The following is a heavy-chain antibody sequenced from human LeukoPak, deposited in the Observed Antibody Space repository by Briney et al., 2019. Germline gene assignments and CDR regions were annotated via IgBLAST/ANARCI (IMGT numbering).Heavy chain of an antibody. D-gene: IGHD3-16*01. J-gene: IGHJ5*02. CDR3: ARDWGPWGQQGDNWFDP. CDR1: GFTFSSYA. V-gene: IGHV3-23*01. Sequence: GGSLRLSCAASGFTFSSYAMSWVRQAPGKGLEWVSAISGSGGSTYYADSVKGRFTISRDNSKNTLYLQMNSLRAADTAVYYCARDWGPWGQQGDNWFDPGGQGTLVTVSS. CDR2: ISGSGGST.